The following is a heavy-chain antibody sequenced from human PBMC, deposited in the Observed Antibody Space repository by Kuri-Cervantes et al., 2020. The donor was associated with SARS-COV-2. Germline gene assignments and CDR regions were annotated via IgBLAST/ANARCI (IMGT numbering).Heavy chain of an antibody. CDR3: ARGLRGSGSYSPAHYGMDV. V-gene: IGHV3-7*02. D-gene: IGHD3-10*01. CDR2: IKQDGSEK. Sequence: ETLSLTCAASGFTFSSYWMSWVRQAPGKGLEWVANIKQDGSEKYYVDPVKGRFTISRDNSKNTLYLQMNSLRAEDTAVYYCARGLRGSGSYSPAHYGMDVWGQGTTVTVSS. CDR1: GFTFSSYW. J-gene: IGHJ6*02.